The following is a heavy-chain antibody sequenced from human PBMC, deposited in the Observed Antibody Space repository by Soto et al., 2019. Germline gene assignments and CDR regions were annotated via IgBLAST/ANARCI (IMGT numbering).Heavy chain of an antibody. CDR3: ARGRGYYGMDV. D-gene: IGHD3-10*01. CDR1: GLTDTTDY. Sequence: EVQLVESGGGLVQYGDSLRLACAVSGLTDTTDYMTWVRQAPGKGLEWVSIIYGGGTTYYAGSVKGRFTISRDYSKNTLYLHVSSLTAEDTAVYFCARGRGYYGMDVWGQGTTVTVSS. V-gene: IGHV3-53*01. CDR2: IYGGGTT. J-gene: IGHJ6*02.